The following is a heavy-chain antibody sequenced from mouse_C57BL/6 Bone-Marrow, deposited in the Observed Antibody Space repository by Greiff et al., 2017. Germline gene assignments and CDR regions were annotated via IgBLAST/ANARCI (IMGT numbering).Heavy chain of an antibody. CDR3: ADYGNIYYYAMGY. Sequence: EVKLQESGGGLVKPGGSLKLCCAASGFTFSDHGMHWVRQAPEKGLEWVAYISSGSSTIYYADTVKGRFTISRDNAKNTLFLQMTSLRSEDTAMYYCADYGNIYYYAMGYWSQGASVTVSP. V-gene: IGHV5-17*01. J-gene: IGHJ4*01. CDR2: ISSGSSTI. CDR1: GFTFSDHG. D-gene: IGHD1-1*01.